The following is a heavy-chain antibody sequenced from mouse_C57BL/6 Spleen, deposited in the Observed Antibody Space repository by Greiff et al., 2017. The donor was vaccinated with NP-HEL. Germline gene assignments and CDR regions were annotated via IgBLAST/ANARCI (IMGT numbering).Heavy chain of an antibody. J-gene: IGHJ4*01. CDR3: ARLYYSKRDYAMDY. V-gene: IGHV1-47*01. Sequence: VKLKQSGAELVKPGASVKMSCKASGYTFTTYPIEWMKQNHGKSLEWIGNFHPYNDDTKYNEKFKGKATLTVEKSSSTVYLELSRLTSDDSAVYYCARLYYSKRDYAMDYWGQGTSVTVSS. D-gene: IGHD2-5*01. CDR1: GYTFTTYP. CDR2: FHPYNDDT.